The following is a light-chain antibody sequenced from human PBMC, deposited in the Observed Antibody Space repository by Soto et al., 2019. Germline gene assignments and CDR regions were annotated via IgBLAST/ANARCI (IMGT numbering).Light chain of an antibody. V-gene: IGKV1-6*01. CDR1: QGIRTD. CDR2: AAS. CDR3: LQKYVSPFT. J-gene: IGKJ3*01. Sequence: AIQMTQSPSSLSASVGDIDTITCRASQGIRTDLDWFQQKQGKAPKLLIYAASNLQSGVPARFRGSGSGTDFTLTISSLQPEDFATYYCLQKYVSPFTFGPGTKLDTK.